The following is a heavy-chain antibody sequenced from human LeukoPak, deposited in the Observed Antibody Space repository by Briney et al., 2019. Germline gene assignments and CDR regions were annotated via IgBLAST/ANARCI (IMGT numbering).Heavy chain of an antibody. J-gene: IGHJ4*02. CDR1: GYTFTGYY. Sequence: ASVKVSCKASGYTFTGYYMHWVRQAPGQGPEWMGWINPNSGGTNYAQKFQGRVTMTRDTSISTAYMELSRLRSDDTAVYYCARARGGFLEWLSVYFDYWGQGTLVTVSS. V-gene: IGHV1-2*02. D-gene: IGHD3-3*01. CDR3: ARARGGFLEWLSVYFDY. CDR2: INPNSGGT.